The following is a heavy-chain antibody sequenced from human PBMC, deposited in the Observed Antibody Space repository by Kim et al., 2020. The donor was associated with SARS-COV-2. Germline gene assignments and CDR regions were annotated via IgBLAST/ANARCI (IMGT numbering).Heavy chain of an antibody. D-gene: IGHD2-2*01. CDR1: GFTFSTYD. CDR3: AKDMRSGTTYSFDY. Sequence: GGSLRLSCAASGFTFSTYDMNWVRQAPGKGLEWVSGISWNSGNIGYADSVKGRFTISRDKAKNSLYLQMNSLRAEDTALYYCAKDMRSGTTYSFDYWGQGTLVTVSS. J-gene: IGHJ4*02. CDR2: ISWNSGNI. V-gene: IGHV3-9*01.